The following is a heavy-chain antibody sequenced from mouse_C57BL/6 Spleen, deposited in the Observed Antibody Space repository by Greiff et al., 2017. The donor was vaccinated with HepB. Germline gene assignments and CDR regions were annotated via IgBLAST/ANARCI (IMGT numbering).Heavy chain of an antibody. CDR3: ARPYYDYGGAMDY. V-gene: IGHV1-26*01. J-gene: IGHJ4*01. D-gene: IGHD2-4*01. CDR2: INPNNGGT. Sequence: EVQLQQSGPELVKPGASVKISCKASGYTFTDYYMNWVKQSHGKSLEWIGDINPNNGGTSYNQKFKGKATLTVDKSSSTAYMELRSLTSEDSAVYYCARPYYDYGGAMDYWGQGTSVTVSS. CDR1: GYTFTDYY.